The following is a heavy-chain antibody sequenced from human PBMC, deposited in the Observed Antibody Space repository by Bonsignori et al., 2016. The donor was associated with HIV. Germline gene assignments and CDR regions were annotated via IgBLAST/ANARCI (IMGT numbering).Heavy chain of an antibody. Sequence: EVVLVESGGGLAQPGGSLRLSCGASGLSVSSSNMNWVRQAPGKGLEWISYISSGSGTRYYADSVKGRFTISRDSAKNLVLLQLNGLRVEDTAVYYCATYMNLAFDTWGQGILVTVSS. CDR3: ATYMNLAFDT. J-gene: IGHJ5*02. V-gene: IGHV3-48*01. D-gene: IGHD1-14*01. CDR2: ISSGSGTR. CDR1: GLSVSSSN.